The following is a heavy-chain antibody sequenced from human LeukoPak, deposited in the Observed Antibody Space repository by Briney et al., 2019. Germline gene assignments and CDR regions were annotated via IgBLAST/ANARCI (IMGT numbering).Heavy chain of an antibody. CDR2: ISPYNGDT. D-gene: IGHD3-16*01. Sequence: ASVKVSCKASGYTFSRYGISWVRQAPGHGLEWMGWISPYNGDTNYAQKLQGRVTMTTDTSTSTAYMELRSLRSDDTALYYCVRDLYDYGSVNYVDHFDIWGQGTMVTVSS. J-gene: IGHJ3*02. CDR3: VRDLYDYGSVNYVDHFDI. V-gene: IGHV1-18*04. CDR1: GYTFSRYG.